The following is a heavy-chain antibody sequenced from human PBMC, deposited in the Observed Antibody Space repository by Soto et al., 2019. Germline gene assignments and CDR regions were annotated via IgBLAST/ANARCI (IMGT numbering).Heavy chain of an antibody. CDR2: ISSSSSTI. CDR3: VRESSSRTPDAFDF. Sequence: PVGSLRLSCAASGFTFSSYSMNWVRQAPGKGLEWVSYISSSSSTIYYADSVKGRFTISRDNAKNSLYLQMNSLRAEDTAVYYCVRESSSRTPDAFDFWGQGTLVTVSS. J-gene: IGHJ3*01. V-gene: IGHV3-48*01. D-gene: IGHD6-13*01. CDR1: GFTFSSYS.